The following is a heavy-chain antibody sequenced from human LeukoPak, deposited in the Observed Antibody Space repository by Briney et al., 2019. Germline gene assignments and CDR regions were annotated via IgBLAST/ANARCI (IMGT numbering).Heavy chain of an antibody. D-gene: IGHD3-10*01. V-gene: IGHV3-23*01. CDR1: GFTFSSYA. CDR2: IRGSGGSA. J-gene: IGHJ4*02. Sequence: PGRSLRLACAASGFTFSSYAMSWVRQAPGKGLEWVSAIRGSGGSAYYADSVKGRFTISRDNSKNTLYLQMNSLRAEDTAVYYCAKTPRSFLWFGELLGGYYFDYWGQGTLVTVSS. CDR3: AKTPRSFLWFGELLGGYYFDY.